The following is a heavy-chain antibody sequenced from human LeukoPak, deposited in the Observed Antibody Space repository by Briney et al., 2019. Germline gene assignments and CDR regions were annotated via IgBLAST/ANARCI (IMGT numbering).Heavy chain of an antibody. Sequence: GGPLRLSCAASGFTFSSYSMNWVRQAPGKGLEWVSYISSSSSTIYYADSVKGRFTISRDNAKNSLYLQMNSLRAEDTAVYYCAKSNYYDSSGYPYWGQGTLVTVSS. J-gene: IGHJ4*02. D-gene: IGHD3-22*01. CDR1: GFTFSSYS. V-gene: IGHV3-48*01. CDR2: ISSSSSTI. CDR3: AKSNYYDSSGYPY.